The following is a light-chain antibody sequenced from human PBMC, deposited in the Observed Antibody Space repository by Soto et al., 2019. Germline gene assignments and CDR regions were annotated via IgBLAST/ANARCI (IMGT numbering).Light chain of an antibody. CDR2: EVS. J-gene: IGLJ3*02. V-gene: IGLV2-14*01. Sequence: QSVLTQPASVSGSPGQSITISCTGTSSDVGRYNYVSWYQQHPGKAPKLMIYEVSNRPSGVSNRFSGSKSGNTASLTISGLQAEDEADYYCSSYTSGRTWVFGGGTKLTVL. CDR1: SSDVGRYNY. CDR3: SSYTSGRTWV.